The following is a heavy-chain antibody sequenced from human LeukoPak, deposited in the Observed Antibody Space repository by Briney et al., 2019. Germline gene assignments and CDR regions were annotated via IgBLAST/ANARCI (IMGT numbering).Heavy chain of an antibody. J-gene: IGHJ4*02. CDR3: ARRGRSSGTVY. Sequence: SETLSLTCTVSGGSISSGGYYWSWIRQHPGKGLEWIGSIYYSGSTYYNPSLKSRVTISVDTSKNQFSLKLSSVTAADAAVYYCARRGRSSGTVYWGQGTLVTVSS. V-gene: IGHV4-39*01. CDR1: GGSISSGGYY. D-gene: IGHD6-19*01. CDR2: IYYSGST.